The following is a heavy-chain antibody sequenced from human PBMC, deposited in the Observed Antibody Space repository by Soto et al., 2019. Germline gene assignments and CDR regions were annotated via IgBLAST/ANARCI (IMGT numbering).Heavy chain of an antibody. J-gene: IGHJ3*02. CDR1: GFTFSSVW. Sequence: PGGSLRLSCAASGFTFSSVWMNWVRQAPGKGLEWVGRIKNKMGGETTDYDAPVKGRFTISRDDSKNTVYLQMNSLKTEDAAVYYCSTNDALDIWGPGTMVTVSS. CDR3: STNDALDI. CDR2: IKNKMGGETT. V-gene: IGHV3-15*07.